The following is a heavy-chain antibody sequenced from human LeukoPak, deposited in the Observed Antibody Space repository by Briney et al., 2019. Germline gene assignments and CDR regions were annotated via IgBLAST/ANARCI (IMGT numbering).Heavy chain of an antibody. J-gene: IGHJ4*02. Sequence: GGSLRLSCVASGFTFSSSWMSWVRRAPGKGLEWVANIKQNGSEKSYVESVRGRFTISRDNARNSLYLQMNGLRDEDTAVYYCARDHNWNFDYWGQGILVTVSS. CDR1: GFTFSSSW. D-gene: IGHD1-1*01. V-gene: IGHV3-7*01. CDR2: IKQNGSEK. CDR3: ARDHNWNFDY.